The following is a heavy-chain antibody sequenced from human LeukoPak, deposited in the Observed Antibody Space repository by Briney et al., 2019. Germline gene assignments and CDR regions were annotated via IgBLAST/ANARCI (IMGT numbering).Heavy chain of an antibody. J-gene: IGHJ5*02. CDR2: TYYSGST. Sequence: KPSETLSLTCTVSGGSISSSGFYWGWIRQPPGKWLEWIRTTYYSGSTYYNPSLKSRVTISVDTSKNQFSLKLSSVTAADTAVYYCARHAALDTKRGWNNHNWFDPWGQGTLVTVSS. CDR3: ARHAALDTKRGWNNHNWFDP. D-gene: IGHD5-18*01. V-gene: IGHV4-39*01. CDR1: GGSISSSGFY.